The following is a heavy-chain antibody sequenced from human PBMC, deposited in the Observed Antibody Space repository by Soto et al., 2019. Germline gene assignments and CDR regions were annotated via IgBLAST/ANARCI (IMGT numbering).Heavy chain of an antibody. CDR2: ISGSGDTI. J-gene: IGHJ4*02. V-gene: IGHV3-11*01. Sequence: QVQLVQSGGGLVRPGGSLRLSCEASGFIFSDYYMAWIRQAPGKGLEWVSYISGSGDTIYYADSVTGRFTISRDSAKDSLYLQMNTLRDEDTAIYYCARLGQFDFWGQGTVVTVSS. CDR3: ARLGQFDF. CDR1: GFIFSDYY.